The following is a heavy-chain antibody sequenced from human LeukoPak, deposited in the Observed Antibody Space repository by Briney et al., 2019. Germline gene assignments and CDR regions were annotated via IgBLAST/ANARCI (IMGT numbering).Heavy chain of an antibody. D-gene: IGHD3-22*01. V-gene: IGHV4-4*07. J-gene: IGHJ4*02. CDR3: ARTPIYYFDNSGYYN. CDR1: GGSINNYY. CDR2: IYSSGST. Sequence: NPSGTLSLTCAVSGGSINNYYWSWIRQPAGKGLEWIGLIYSSGSTSYNPSLKSRVTTSVDTSKKQFSLRLSSVTAADTAVYYCARTPIYYFDNSGYYNWGQGTLVTVSS.